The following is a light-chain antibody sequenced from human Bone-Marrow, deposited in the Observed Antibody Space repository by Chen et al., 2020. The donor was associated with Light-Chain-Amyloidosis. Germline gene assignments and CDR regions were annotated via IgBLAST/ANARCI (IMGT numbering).Light chain of an antibody. CDR1: NIGSTS. Sequence: SYVLTQPSSVSVAPGQTATIACGGNNIGSTSVHWYQQTPGQAPLLVVYDASDRPSGIPERLSGYNSGNAATLTISGVEAGDEAAYYCQVWDRSSDRPVFGGGTKLTVL. J-gene: IGLJ3*02. V-gene: IGLV3-21*02. CDR3: QVWDRSSDRPV. CDR2: DAS.